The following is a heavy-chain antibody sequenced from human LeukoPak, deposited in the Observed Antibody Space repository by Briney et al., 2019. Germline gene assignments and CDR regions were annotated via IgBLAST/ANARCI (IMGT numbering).Heavy chain of an antibody. Sequence: KPGGSLRLSCAASGFTFGSYNMNWVRQAPGKGLEWVSSISTSSSYIYYAASVKGRFTISRDNAKKLLYLQMNSLRAGDTAVYYCARDGGDYYDSSGYPFHHWGQGTLVTVSS. D-gene: IGHD3-22*01. CDR1: GFTFGSYN. J-gene: IGHJ1*01. V-gene: IGHV3-21*01. CDR3: ARDGGDYYDSSGYPFHH. CDR2: ISTSSSYI.